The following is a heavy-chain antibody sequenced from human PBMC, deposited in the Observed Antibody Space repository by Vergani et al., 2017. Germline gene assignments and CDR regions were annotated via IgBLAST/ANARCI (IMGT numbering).Heavy chain of an antibody. CDR1: GYTFTGYY. V-gene: IGHV1-2*02. CDR2: INPNSGGT. J-gene: IGHJ5*02. CDR3: AREGGIVGAIRRGWFDP. D-gene: IGHD1-26*01. Sequence: QVQLVQSGAEVKKPGASVKVSCKASGYTFTGYYMHWVRQAPGQGLEWMGWINPNSGGTNYAQKFQGRVTMTRDTSISTAYMELSRLRSDDTAVYYCAREGGIVGAIRRGWFDPWGQGTLVTVSS.